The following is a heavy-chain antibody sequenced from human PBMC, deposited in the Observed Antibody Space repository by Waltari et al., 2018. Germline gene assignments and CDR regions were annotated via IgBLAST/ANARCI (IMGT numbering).Heavy chain of an antibody. CDR2: ISAKNGKT. Sequence: QVHLVQSGGEVKTPGASVKVSCKASGYNFISYSFTWVRQAPGQGLEWMGCISAKNGKTNYAQKFQGRLTMTTDTSTSTAYMELRSLTSDDTAVYYCVRDGSGASFTFDYWGQGTLVTVSS. V-gene: IGHV1-18*01. D-gene: IGHD2-8*02. CDR3: VRDGSGASFTFDY. CDR1: GYNFISYS. J-gene: IGHJ4*02.